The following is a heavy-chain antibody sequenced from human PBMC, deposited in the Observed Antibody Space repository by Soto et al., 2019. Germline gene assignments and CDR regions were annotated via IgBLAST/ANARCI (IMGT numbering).Heavy chain of an antibody. D-gene: IGHD1-26*01. J-gene: IGHJ6*02. CDR1: GYTFTSYG. Sequence: ASVKVSCKASGYTFTSYGISWVRQAPGQGLEWMGWISAYNGNTNYAQKLQGRVTMTTDTSTSTAYMELRSLRSDDTAVYYCARDVGTFGYYYYYGMDGWGQGTTVTVSS. CDR3: ARDVGTFGYYYYYGMDG. V-gene: IGHV1-18*01. CDR2: ISAYNGNT.